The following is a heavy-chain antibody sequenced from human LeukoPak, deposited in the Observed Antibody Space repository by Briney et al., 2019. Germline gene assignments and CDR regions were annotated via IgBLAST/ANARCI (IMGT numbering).Heavy chain of an antibody. CDR2: IRFDGSNK. J-gene: IGHJ4*02. V-gene: IGHV3-30*02. Sequence: GGSLRLSCAASGITFSRYGMHWVRQAPGKGLEWVTFIRFDGSNKYYADSVKGRFTISRDNSKNTLYLQMNSLRAEDTAVYYCAKDRIAAAGTGCDYWGQGTLVTVSS. CDR1: GITFSRYG. D-gene: IGHD6-13*01. CDR3: AKDRIAAAGTGCDY.